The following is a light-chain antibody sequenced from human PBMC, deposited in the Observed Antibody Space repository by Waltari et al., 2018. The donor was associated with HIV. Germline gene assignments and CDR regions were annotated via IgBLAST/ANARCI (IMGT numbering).Light chain of an antibody. Sequence: QSVLTQPPSASRTPGQRVTISCSGSRSNIGSFYVYWYKQLPGSAPKRLVYMNNQRPSGVPDRFAGSKSGTSASLAIIGLRSEDEADYDCAAWTDSLRGVVFGGGTKLSVL. CDR1: RSNIGSFY. J-gene: IGLJ2*01. CDR3: AAWTDSLRGVV. CDR2: MNN. V-gene: IGLV1-47*01.